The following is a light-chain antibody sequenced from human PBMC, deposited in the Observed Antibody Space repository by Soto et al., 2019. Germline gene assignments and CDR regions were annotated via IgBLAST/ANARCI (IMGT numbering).Light chain of an antibody. CDR3: CSYTSSRTVV. Sequence: QSVLTQPASVSGSPGQSITISCTGTSSDVGGYNYVSWYQQHPGKAPKIMIYEVSNRPSGVSNRFSGSKSGNTASLTISGLQAEDEADYYCCSYTSSRTVVFGGGTKVTVL. J-gene: IGLJ3*02. CDR2: EVS. CDR1: SSDVGGYNY. V-gene: IGLV2-14*01.